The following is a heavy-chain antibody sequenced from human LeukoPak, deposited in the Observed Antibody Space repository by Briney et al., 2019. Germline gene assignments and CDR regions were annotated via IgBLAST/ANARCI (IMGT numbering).Heavy chain of an antibody. J-gene: IGHJ3*02. D-gene: IGHD3-9*01. CDR2: IKEDGSQK. V-gene: IGHV3-7*01. CDR1: GFTLSTYW. CDR3: AREKILTTYSAFDI. Sequence: TGGSLRLSCAASGFTLSTYWMGWVRQAPGKGLEWVANIKEDGSQKFYVDSVKGRFTISRDNAKNSLYLQMSSLRVEDTAVYYCAREKILTTYSAFDIWGQGTLVTVSS.